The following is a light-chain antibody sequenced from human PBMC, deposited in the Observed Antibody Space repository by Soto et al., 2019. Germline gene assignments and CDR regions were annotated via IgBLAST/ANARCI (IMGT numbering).Light chain of an antibody. J-gene: IGKJ1*01. Sequence: EILLTQSLDSLSLSPGDRATLSCRASQSFSSTFFAWYQQKPGQAPRLLIYGASSRATVIPDRFSGSGSGTDFTLTISRLEPEDFAVYYCQQYASSVTFGQGTKVEIK. CDR1: QSFSSTF. V-gene: IGKV3-20*01. CDR2: GAS. CDR3: QQYASSVT.